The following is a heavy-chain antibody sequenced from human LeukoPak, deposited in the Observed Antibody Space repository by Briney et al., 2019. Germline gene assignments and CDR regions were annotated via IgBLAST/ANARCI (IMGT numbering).Heavy chain of an antibody. J-gene: IGHJ4*02. D-gene: IGHD3-10*01. CDR2: ISSSGSTI. CDR3: AKDIGDYYGSGSRGPLDY. CDR1: GESFSGYF. V-gene: IGHV3-11*01. Sequence: LSLTCAVYGESFSGYFWSWVRQPPGKGLEWVSYISSSGSTIYYADSVKGRFTISRDNAKNSLYLQMNSLRAEDTALYYCAKDIGDYYGSGSRGPLDYWGQGTLVTVSS.